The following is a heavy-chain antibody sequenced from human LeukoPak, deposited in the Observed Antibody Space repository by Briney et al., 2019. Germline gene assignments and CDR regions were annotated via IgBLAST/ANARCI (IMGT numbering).Heavy chain of an antibody. Sequence: GESLKISCKGSGYSFTSYWIGWVRQMPGKGLEWMGIVYPDDSDTRYSPSFQGQVTISADKSINTAYLQWSSLKASDTAMYYCARLSVESQDYDMSNGYYKAAYDYWGQGTLVTVPS. CDR1: GYSFTSYW. CDR2: VYPDDSDT. CDR3: ARLSVESQDYDMSNGYYKAAYDY. J-gene: IGHJ4*02. D-gene: IGHD3-9*01. V-gene: IGHV5-51*01.